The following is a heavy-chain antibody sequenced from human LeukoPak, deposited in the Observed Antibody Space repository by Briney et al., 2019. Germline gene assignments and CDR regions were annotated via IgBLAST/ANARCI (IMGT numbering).Heavy chain of an antibody. D-gene: IGHD5-18*01. V-gene: IGHV4-59*08. CDR2: TSYSGST. CDR3: VESGNHGYSYGYSAFDI. Sequence: SETLSLTCTVSGGSISSYYWSWIRQPPGKGLEWIGYTSYSGSTDYNPSLKSRVTMSVDTSKNQFSLKLTSVIAADTAVYYCVESGNHGYSYGYSAFDIWGQGTTVTVSS. CDR1: GGSISSYY. J-gene: IGHJ3*02.